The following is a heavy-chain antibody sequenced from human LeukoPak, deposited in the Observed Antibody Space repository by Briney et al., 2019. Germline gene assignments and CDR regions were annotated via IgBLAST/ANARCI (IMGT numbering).Heavy chain of an antibody. Sequence: SWIRQHPGKGLEWIGYIYYSGSTYYNPSLKSRVTISVDTSKNQSSLKLSSVTAADTAVYYCARVAPGLAARPNWFDPWGQGTLVTVSS. J-gene: IGHJ5*02. CDR3: ARVAPGLAARPNWFDP. CDR2: IYYSGST. D-gene: IGHD6-6*01. V-gene: IGHV4-31*02.